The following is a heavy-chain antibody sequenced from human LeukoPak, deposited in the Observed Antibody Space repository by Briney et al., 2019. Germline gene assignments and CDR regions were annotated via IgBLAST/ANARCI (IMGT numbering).Heavy chain of an antibody. CDR2: TYYRSKWYN. J-gene: IGHJ4*02. CDR1: GDSVSSNSAA. Sequence: SQTLSLTCAISGDSVSSNSAALNWIRQSPSRGLEWLGRTYYRSKWYNDYAVSVKSRITINPDTSKNQFSLHLKSVTTEDTAVYYCARIVGGSVDYWGQGTLVTVSS. CDR3: ARIVGGSVDY. V-gene: IGHV6-1*01. D-gene: IGHD2-15*01.